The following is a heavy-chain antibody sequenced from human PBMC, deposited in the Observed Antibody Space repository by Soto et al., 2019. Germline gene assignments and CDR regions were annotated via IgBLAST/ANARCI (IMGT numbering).Heavy chain of an antibody. CDR3: ARPRFDGGTRYYYYGMDV. Sequence: QVQLVQSRAEVKKPGSSVKVSCKASGGTFSSYAISWVRQAPGQGLEWMGGIIPIFGTANYAQKFQGRVTITADESTSTAYMELSSLRSEDTAVYYCARPRFDGGTRYYYYGMDVWGQGTTVTVSS. CDR1: GGTFSSYA. CDR2: IIPIFGTA. J-gene: IGHJ6*02. V-gene: IGHV1-69*01. D-gene: IGHD1-1*01.